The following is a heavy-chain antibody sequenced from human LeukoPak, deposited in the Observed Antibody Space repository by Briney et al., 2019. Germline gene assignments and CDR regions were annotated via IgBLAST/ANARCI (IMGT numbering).Heavy chain of an antibody. D-gene: IGHD3-10*01. CDR2: IYYSGST. Sequence: TASETLSLTCTVSGGSISSYYWSWIRQPPGKGLEWIGYIYYSGSTNYNPSLKSRVTISVDTSKNQFSLKLSSVTAADTAVYYCARGNYYGSGSYPLDYWGQGTLDTVSS. V-gene: IGHV4-59*01. CDR1: GGSISSYY. CDR3: ARGNYYGSGSYPLDY. J-gene: IGHJ4*02.